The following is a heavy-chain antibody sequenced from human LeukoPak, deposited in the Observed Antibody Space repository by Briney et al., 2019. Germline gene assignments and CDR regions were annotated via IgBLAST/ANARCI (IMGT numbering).Heavy chain of an antibody. D-gene: IGHD4-17*01. V-gene: IGHV3-23*01. Sequence: GGSLRLSCAASGFTFSSYAMSWVRQAPGKGLEWVSAISVSGGSTYYADSVKGRFTISRDNSKNTLYLQMNSLRAEDTAVYYCARDLLAVTTGGATYWGQGTLVTVSS. J-gene: IGHJ4*02. CDR1: GFTFSSYA. CDR3: ARDLLAVTTGGATY. CDR2: ISVSGGST.